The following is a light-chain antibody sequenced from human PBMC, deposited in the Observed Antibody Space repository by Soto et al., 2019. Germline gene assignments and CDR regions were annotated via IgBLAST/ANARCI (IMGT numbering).Light chain of an antibody. J-gene: IGLJ1*01. Sequence: QSVLTQPPSVSGAPGQRVTISCTGSSSNIGAGYDVHWYQQRPGTAPKLLIFGNINRPSGVPDRFSGSKSGTSASLAITGLQDEDEGDYYCQSYDSTLSARYVFGTGTQVTVL. CDR3: QSYDSTLSARYV. V-gene: IGLV1-40*01. CDR1: SSNIGAGYD. CDR2: GNI.